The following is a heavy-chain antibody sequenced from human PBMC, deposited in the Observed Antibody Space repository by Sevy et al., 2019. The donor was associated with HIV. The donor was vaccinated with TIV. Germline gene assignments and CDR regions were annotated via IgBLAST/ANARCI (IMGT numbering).Heavy chain of an antibody. J-gene: IGHJ3*02. D-gene: IGHD1-1*01. V-gene: IGHV3-48*01. Sequence: GGSLRLSCAASGFTFSSHSMNWVRQAPGKGLEWVSYISSSSSTIYYADSVKGRFTISRDNAKNSLYLQMNSLRAEDTAVYYCAREKTTDAFDIWGQGTMVTVSS. CDR1: GFTFSSHS. CDR3: AREKTTDAFDI. CDR2: ISSSSSTI.